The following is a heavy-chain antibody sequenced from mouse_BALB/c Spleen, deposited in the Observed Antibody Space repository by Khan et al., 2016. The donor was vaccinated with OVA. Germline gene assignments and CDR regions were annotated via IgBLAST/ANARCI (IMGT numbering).Heavy chain of an antibody. D-gene: IGHD2-3*01. Sequence: QVQLKQSGPGLVQPSQSLSITCTVSGFSLTTYGIHWVRQSPGKGLEWLGVIWSGGNTDYNAPFISRLSISKDNSKSQVFFTMNSLQADDSAIYDCARNSDRYDFTYWGQGTLVTVS. CDR3: ARNSDRYDFTY. V-gene: IGHV2-2*01. CDR1: GFSLTTYG. CDR2: IWSGGNT. J-gene: IGHJ3*01.